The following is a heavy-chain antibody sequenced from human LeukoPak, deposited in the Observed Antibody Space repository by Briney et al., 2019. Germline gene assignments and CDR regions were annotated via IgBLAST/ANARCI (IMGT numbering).Heavy chain of an antibody. Sequence: GRSLRLSSAAPRFTFSTYAMHWVRQAPGKGLEWVAGISNDGTNEDHADSVKGRFTISRDNSKNALYLQMNSLRAEDTVIYYCARDRIAVAGMGAFQHWRQATLVTVSS. CDR1: RFTFSTYA. CDR3: ARDRIAVAGMGAFQH. CDR2: ISNDGTNE. D-gene: IGHD6-19*01. J-gene: IGHJ1*01. V-gene: IGHV3-30-3*01.